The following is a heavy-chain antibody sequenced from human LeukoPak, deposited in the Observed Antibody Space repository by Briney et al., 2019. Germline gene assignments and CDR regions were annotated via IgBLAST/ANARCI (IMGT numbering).Heavy chain of an antibody. Sequence: PSETLSLTCTVSGGSISSSSYYWGWIRQPPGKGLAWIGSIYYSGSTYYNPSLKSRVTISVDTSKNQFSLKLSSVTAADTAVYYCARGIYSSGWYKGYWGQGTLVTVSS. J-gene: IGHJ4*02. CDR1: GGSISSSSYY. V-gene: IGHV4-39*01. CDR3: ARGIYSSGWYKGY. D-gene: IGHD6-19*01. CDR2: IYYSGST.